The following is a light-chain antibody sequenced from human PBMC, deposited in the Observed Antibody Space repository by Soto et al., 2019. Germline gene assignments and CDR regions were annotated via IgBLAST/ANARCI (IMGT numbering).Light chain of an antibody. CDR1: QSLGNTY. V-gene: IGKV3-20*01. CDR2: DAS. CDR3: QQYGTLIT. J-gene: IGKJ5*01. Sequence: EIVLTQSPGTLSLSPGERATLSCRASQSLGNTYLAWYQRKPGQAPRLLIYDASSRATDIPDRFSGSGAGTDFTLTISRLEPEDSAVYYCQQYGTLITFGQGTRVEIK.